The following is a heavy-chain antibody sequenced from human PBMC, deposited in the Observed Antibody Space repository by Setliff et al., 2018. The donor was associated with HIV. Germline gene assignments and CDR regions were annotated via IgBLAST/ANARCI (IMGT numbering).Heavy chain of an antibody. CDR2: IWYDGSNK. J-gene: IGHJ6*02. CDR1: GFTFSSYG. D-gene: IGHD2-8*02. CDR3: AKDQVMRPITGYYYGMDV. V-gene: IGHV3-30*02. Sequence: GGSLRLSCAASGFTFSSYGMHWVRQAPGKGLEWVAVIWYDGSNKYYADSVKGRVTISRDNAKNTLYLQMNSLRAEDTAVYYCAKDQVMRPITGYYYGMDVWGQGTTVTVS.